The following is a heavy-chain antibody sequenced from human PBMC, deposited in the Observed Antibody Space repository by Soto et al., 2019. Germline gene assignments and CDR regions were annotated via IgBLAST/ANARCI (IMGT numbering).Heavy chain of an antibody. D-gene: IGHD2-2*01. V-gene: IGHV4-4*07. J-gene: IGHJ6*02. CDR1: GGSISSYY. Sequence: SETLSLTCTVSGGSISSYYWSWIRQPAGKGLEWIGRIYTSGSTNYNPSLKSRVTMSVDTSKNQFSLKLSSVTAADTAVYYCARVPAAKGVYYYGMDVWGQGTTVTVSS. CDR2: IYTSGST. CDR3: ARVPAAKGVYYYGMDV.